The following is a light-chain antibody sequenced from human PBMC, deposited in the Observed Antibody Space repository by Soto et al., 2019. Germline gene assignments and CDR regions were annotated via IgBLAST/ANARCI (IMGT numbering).Light chain of an antibody. Sequence: QAVVTKEPSFSVSPGRTVTLTCGLSSGSVSTSYHPSWYQQTPGQAPRTLIYSTNTRSSGVPDRFSGSIVGNKAALTITGAQADDESDYYCVLYMGSGIWVFGGGTKLTVL. CDR1: SGSVSTSYH. CDR3: VLYMGSGIWV. V-gene: IGLV8-61*01. CDR2: STN. J-gene: IGLJ3*02.